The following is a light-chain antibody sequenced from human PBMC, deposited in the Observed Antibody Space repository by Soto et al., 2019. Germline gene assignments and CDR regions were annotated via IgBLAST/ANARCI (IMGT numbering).Light chain of an antibody. CDR1: QSISNY. CDR3: QQSYSSPSGLT. CDR2: ATS. Sequence: DIQMTQSPSSLYASVGDRVTITCRARQSISNYLNWYQQKPWKAPKILIYATSSMQSGVPSRFSGSGYGTDFALTISSLQPEDFATYDCQQSYSSPSGLTFGGGNKVDLK. J-gene: IGKJ4*01. V-gene: IGKV1-39*01.